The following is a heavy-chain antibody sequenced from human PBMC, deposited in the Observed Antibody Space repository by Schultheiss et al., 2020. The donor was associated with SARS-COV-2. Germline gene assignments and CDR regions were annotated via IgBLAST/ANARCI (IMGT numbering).Heavy chain of an antibody. V-gene: IGHV1-69*05. D-gene: IGHD4-17*01. CDR3: ARGGDDYGDYRDAFDI. CDR1: GYTFTSYG. Sequence: KISCKASGYTFTSYGISWVRQAPGQGLEWMGGIIPIFGTANYAQKFQGRVTMTRNTSISTAYMELSSLRSEDTAVYYCARGGDDYGDYRDAFDIWGQGTMVTVSS. CDR2: IIPIFGTA. J-gene: IGHJ3*02.